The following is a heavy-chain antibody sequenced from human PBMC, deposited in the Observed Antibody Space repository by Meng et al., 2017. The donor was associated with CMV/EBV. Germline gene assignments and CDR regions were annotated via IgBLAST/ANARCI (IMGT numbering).Heavy chain of an antibody. J-gene: IGHJ5*02. CDR2: IKSKTDGGTT. CDR3: TTDFILMVYDAVDWA. CDR1: GFTFSNAW. Sequence: GGSLRLSCAASGFTFSNAWMSWVRPAPGKGLEWVGRIKSKTDGGTTDYAAPVKGRFTISRDDSKNTLYLQMNSLKTEDTAVYYCTTDFILMVYDAVDWAWGQGTLVTVSS. V-gene: IGHV3-15*01. D-gene: IGHD2-8*01.